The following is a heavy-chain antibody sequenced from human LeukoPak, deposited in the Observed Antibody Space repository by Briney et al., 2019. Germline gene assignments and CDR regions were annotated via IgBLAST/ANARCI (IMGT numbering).Heavy chain of an antibody. V-gene: IGHV4-4*07. D-gene: IGHD3-22*01. J-gene: IGHJ5*02. CDR2: IYTSGST. CDR3: ARGKVDYYDSSGYSSNWFDP. CDR1: GGSISSYY. Sequence: KPSDTLSLTCTVSGGSISSYYWSWIRQPAGKGLEWIGRIYTSGSTNYNPSLKSRVTMSVDTSKNQFSLKLSSVTAADTAVYYCARGKVDYYDSSGYSSNWFDPWGQGTLVTVSS.